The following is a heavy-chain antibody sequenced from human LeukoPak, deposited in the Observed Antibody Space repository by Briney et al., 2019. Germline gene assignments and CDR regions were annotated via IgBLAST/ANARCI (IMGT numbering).Heavy chain of an antibody. CDR2: ICTSGST. D-gene: IGHD6-19*01. CDR3: ARDLPAVAGWLVFDY. V-gene: IGHV4-61*02. Sequence: PSQTLSLTCTVSGGSISSGSYYWSWIRQPAGKGLEWIGRICTSGSTNYNPSLKSRVTISVDTSKNQFSLKLSSVTAADTAVYYCARDLPAVAGWLVFDYWGQGTLVTVSS. J-gene: IGHJ4*02. CDR1: GGSISSGSYY.